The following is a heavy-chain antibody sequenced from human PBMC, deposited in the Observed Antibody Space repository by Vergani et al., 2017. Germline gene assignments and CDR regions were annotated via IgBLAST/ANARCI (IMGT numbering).Heavy chain of an antibody. V-gene: IGHV3-30*02. D-gene: IGHD1-26*01. CDR1: GYTFGHFD. Sequence: EQLLQSGGGVVQPGWSLRLSCIGSGYTFGHFDMHWVRQAPGKGLAWVAFIRYDGSNPQYIDSVKGRFTISRDNSKDTLFLQMNGLRPEDTGTYFCAXKGGSLYYYGVDVWGQGTTITVSS. CDR2: IRYDGSNP. J-gene: IGHJ6*02. CDR3: AXKGGSLYYYGVDV.